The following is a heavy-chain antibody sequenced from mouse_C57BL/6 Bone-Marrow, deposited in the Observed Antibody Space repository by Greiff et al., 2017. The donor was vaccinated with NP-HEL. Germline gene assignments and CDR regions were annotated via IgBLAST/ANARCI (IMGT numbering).Heavy chain of an antibody. CDR2: IYPGDGDT. D-gene: IGHD1-1*01. V-gene: IGHV1-82*01. CDR3: ARSVYYYGSSYWYVDV. CDR1: GYAFSSSW. Sequence: QVQLQQSGPELVKPGASVKISCKASGYAFSSSWMNWVKQRPGKGLEWIGRIYPGDGDTNYNGKFKGKATLTADKSSSTAYTQLSSLTSEDSAVYFCARSVYYYGSSYWYVDVWGTGTTVTVSS. J-gene: IGHJ1*03.